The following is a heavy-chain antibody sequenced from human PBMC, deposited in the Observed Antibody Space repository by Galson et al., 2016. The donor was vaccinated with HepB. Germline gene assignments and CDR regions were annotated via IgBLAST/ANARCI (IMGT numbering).Heavy chain of an antibody. CDR1: GFTFSSYW. J-gene: IGHJ4*02. D-gene: IGHD3-10*01. Sequence: SLRLSCAASGFTFSSYWMHWVRQAPGKGLVWVARINSDGSSTGYADSVKGRFTISRDNAKNTLYVQMDSLRAEDTAVYYCARGRLTMVRGLNGYYFDLWGQGTLVTVSS. V-gene: IGHV3-74*01. CDR3: ARGRLTMVRGLNGYYFDL. CDR2: INSDGSST.